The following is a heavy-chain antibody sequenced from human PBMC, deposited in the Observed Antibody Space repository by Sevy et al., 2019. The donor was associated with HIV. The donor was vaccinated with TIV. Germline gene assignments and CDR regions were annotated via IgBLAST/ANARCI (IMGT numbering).Heavy chain of an antibody. CDR3: ARLLSDIVVVPAAMLNYYYGMDV. D-gene: IGHD2-2*01. Sequence: ETLSLTCTVSGGSISSSSYYWGWIRQPPGKGLEWIGSIYYSGSTYYNPSLKSRVTISVDTSKNQFSLKLSSVTAADTAVYYCARLLSDIVVVPAAMLNYYYGMDVWGQGTTVTVSS. V-gene: IGHV4-39*01. J-gene: IGHJ6*02. CDR1: GGSISSSSYY. CDR2: IYYSGST.